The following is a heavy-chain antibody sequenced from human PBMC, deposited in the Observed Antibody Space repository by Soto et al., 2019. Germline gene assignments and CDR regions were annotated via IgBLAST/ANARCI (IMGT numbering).Heavy chain of an antibody. J-gene: IGHJ4*02. CDR1: GFTFSNFA. V-gene: IGHV3-23*01. CDR2: ISGSGDDT. CDR3: ANPIPKTGTTFGF. Sequence: QLLESGGGFVQPGGSLRLSCVASGFTFSNFAMAWVRQAPGEGLEWVSAISGSGDDTFYADSMKGRFTISRDNSKDTLYRPNNSLRAEDTAVYYCANPIPKTGTTFGFWGQGTLVTVSS. D-gene: IGHD1-1*01.